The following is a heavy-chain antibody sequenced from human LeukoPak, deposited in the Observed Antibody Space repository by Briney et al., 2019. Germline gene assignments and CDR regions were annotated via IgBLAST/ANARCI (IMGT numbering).Heavy chain of an antibody. Sequence: PGGSLRLSCAASRFTFSSYGMTWVRQAPGKGLEWVSTISDTGGGTFYADSVKGRFTISGDNSQNTLFLQMNRLRADDTAIYYCAKEMLRGYYYYGMDVWGQGTTVTVSS. D-gene: IGHD3-10*01. CDR1: RFTFSSYG. V-gene: IGHV3-23*01. CDR3: AKEMLRGYYYYGMDV. CDR2: ISDTGGGT. J-gene: IGHJ6*02.